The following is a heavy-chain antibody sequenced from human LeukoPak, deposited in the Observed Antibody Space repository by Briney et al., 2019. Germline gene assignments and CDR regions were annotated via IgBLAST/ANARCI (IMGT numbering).Heavy chain of an antibody. CDR3: ARDSYGYSSGWSHWFDP. CDR1: GGSISSYY. Sequence: SETLSLTCTVSGGSISSYYWSWIRQPPGKGLEWIGYIYYSGGTNYNPSLKSRVTISVDTSKNQFSLKLSSVTAADTAVYYCARDSYGYSSGWSHWFDPWGQGTLVTVSP. D-gene: IGHD6-19*01. V-gene: IGHV4-59*01. CDR2: IYYSGGT. J-gene: IGHJ5*02.